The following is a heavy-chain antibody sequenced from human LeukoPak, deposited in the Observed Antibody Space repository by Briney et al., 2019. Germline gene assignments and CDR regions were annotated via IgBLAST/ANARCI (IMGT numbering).Heavy chain of an antibody. CDR3: ARDLDGQQLVRDY. V-gene: IGHV4-4*07. CDR1: GGSISSYY. J-gene: IGHJ4*02. D-gene: IGHD6-13*01. Sequence: SETLSLTCTVSGGSISSYYWSWIRQPPGKGLEWIGRIYTSGNTNYNPSLKSRATISVDTSKNQFSLELSSVTAADTAVYYCARDLDGQQLVRDYWGQGTLVTVSS. CDR2: IYTSGNT.